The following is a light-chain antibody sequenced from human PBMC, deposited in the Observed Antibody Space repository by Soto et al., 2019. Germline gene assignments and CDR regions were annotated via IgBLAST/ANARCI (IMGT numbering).Light chain of an antibody. CDR3: QHSYNTPRT. V-gene: IGKV1-39*01. CDR1: QSITTY. CDR2: GAS. J-gene: IGKJ4*01. Sequence: DIQMTQSPSSLSASVGDRVTITCRASQSITTYLNWYQQKPGKAPKLLIYGASSLQSGVPSRFSGSGSGTDFTLTISSLQPEDFATYYCQHSYNTPRTFGGETKVETK.